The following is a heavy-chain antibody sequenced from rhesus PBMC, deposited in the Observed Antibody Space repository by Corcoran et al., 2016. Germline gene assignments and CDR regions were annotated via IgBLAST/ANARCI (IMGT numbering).Heavy chain of an antibody. CDR1: GYSISSGSG. J-gene: IGHJ6*01. CDR2: SSYRGNT. D-gene: IGHD4-23*01. CDR3: ARDGGIQYGGYGLDS. Sequence: QVQLQESGPGLVKPSETLSLTCAVSGYSISSGSGWSWIRQPPGKGLGWIGYSSYRGNTYYPPSLKSRVPISIDPSKTQFSLKLSSVTAADTAVYYCARDGGIQYGGYGLDSWGQGVVVTVSS. V-gene: IGHV4-127*01.